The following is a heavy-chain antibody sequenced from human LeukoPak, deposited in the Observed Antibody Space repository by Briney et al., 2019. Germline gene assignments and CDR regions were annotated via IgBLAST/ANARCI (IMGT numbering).Heavy chain of an antibody. V-gene: IGHV3-15*07. D-gene: IGHD3-3*02. Sequence: GGSLRLSCAVSGFPLSDAWMNWVRQAPGKGLEWVGRIKTNAEGGTLDYTAPVKGRFTISRDDSKNTLYLQMDSLEVEDTGMYYCTTGIDDEGGYWGQGTLVTVSS. CDR2: IKTNAEGGTL. J-gene: IGHJ4*02. CDR1: GFPLSDAW. CDR3: TTGIDDEGGY.